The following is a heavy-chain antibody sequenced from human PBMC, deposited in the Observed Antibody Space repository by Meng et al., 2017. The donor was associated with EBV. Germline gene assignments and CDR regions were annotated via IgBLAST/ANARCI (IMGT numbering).Heavy chain of an antibody. CDR1: VSPVTVYG. V-gene: IGHV1-18*01. CDR2: ISAYNGNT. Sequence: HGQLVWSGHEVKKPGASVNVPCTAAVSPVTVYGISWVRQAPGQGLEWMGWISAYNGNTNSAQKLQGRVTMTPDTSTSTAYMELRSLRSDDTAVYYCARGLDYFDYWGQGTLVTVSS. CDR3: ARGLDYFDY. J-gene: IGHJ4*02.